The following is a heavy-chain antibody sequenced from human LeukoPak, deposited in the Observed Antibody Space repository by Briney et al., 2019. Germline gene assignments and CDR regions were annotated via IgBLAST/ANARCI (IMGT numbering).Heavy chain of an antibody. CDR2: IYYSGST. Sequence: SETLSLTCTVSGGSISSYYWSWIRQPPGKGLEWSGYIYYSGSTNYNPSLKSRVTISVDTSKNQFSLKLSSVTAADTAVYYCARVQGYCSSISCYYYMDVWGKGTTVTVSS. V-gene: IGHV4-59*01. CDR1: GGSISSYY. J-gene: IGHJ6*03. D-gene: IGHD2-2*01. CDR3: ARVQGYCSSISCYYYMDV.